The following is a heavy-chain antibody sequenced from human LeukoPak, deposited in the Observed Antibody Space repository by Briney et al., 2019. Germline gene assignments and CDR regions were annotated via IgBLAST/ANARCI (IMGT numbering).Heavy chain of an antibody. CDR3: ATSNTKVGHGMDV. Sequence: SVKVSCKASGGTFSSYAISWVRQAPGQGLGWMGRIIPILGIANYAQKFQGRVTITADKSTSTAYMELSSLRSEDTAVYYCATSNTKVGHGMDVWGQGTTVTVSS. J-gene: IGHJ6*02. D-gene: IGHD2-2*01. CDR2: IIPILGIA. CDR1: GGTFSSYA. V-gene: IGHV1-69*04.